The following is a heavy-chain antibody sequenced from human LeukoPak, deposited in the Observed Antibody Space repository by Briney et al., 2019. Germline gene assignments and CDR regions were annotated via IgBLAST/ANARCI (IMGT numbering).Heavy chain of an antibody. CDR3: AREFCSGANCYPMGAFDM. V-gene: IGHV3-7*01. J-gene: IGHJ3*02. D-gene: IGHD2-15*01. CDR2: IGQDGSGK. Sequence: GGSLRLSCAASGFTFSRYWMSWVRQAPGKGLEWVANIGQDGSGKYYVDSVKGRFTISRDNAKNSLYLQMNSLRAGDTAVYYCAREFCSGANCYPMGAFDMWGQGTMVTVSS. CDR1: GFTFSRYW.